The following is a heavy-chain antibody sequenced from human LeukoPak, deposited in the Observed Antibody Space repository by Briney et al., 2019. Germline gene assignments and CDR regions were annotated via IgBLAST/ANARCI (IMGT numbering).Heavy chain of an antibody. D-gene: IGHD3-16*01. CDR1: GGSISSSSYY. CDR3: ASLTLTYYFDY. Sequence: SETLSLTCTVSGGSISSSSYYWGWIRPPPGKGLEWIESIYYSGSTYYNPSLKSRVTISVDTSKNQFSLKLSSVTAADTAVYYCASLTLTYYFDYWGQGTLVTVSS. V-gene: IGHV4-39*01. CDR2: IYYSGST. J-gene: IGHJ4*02.